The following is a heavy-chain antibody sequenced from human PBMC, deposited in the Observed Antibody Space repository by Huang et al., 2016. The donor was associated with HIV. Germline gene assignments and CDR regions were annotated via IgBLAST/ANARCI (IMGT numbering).Heavy chain of an antibody. D-gene: IGHD5-18*01. J-gene: IGHJ5*02. CDR2: VSPTGIT. CDR1: GGSLSGNY. CDR3: ARVRYSDGSWWFDP. Sequence: QVQLQQWGAGLLKPSETLYLTCAVYGGSLSGNYWNWIRQPPGRGLEWIGEVSPTGITNYYPSLKKRVTISGETTKNQFSVKLSSVTAADTAVDYCARVRYSDGSWWFDPWGQGTLVTVSS. V-gene: IGHV4-34*01.